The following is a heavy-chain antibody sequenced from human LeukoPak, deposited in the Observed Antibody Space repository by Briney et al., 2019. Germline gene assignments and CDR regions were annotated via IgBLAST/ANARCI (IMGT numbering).Heavy chain of an antibody. V-gene: IGHV3-53*01. Sequence: PGGSLRLSCAASGLTVSSNYMSWVRQAPGKGLEWVSVIYSGGTTYYADSVKGRFTISRDNSNNTLYLQMNSLRAEDTAVYYCARGPVTRFEIWGEGAIVTVSS. CDR2: IYSGGTT. J-gene: IGHJ3*02. D-gene: IGHD4-17*01. CDR1: GLTVSSNY. CDR3: ARGPVTRFEI.